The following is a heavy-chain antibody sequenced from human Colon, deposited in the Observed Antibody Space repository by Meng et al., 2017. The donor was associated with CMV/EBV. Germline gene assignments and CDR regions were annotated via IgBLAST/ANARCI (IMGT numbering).Heavy chain of an antibody. CDR2: ISTSGTNI. CDR3: ARALSGDGMDV. J-gene: IGHJ6*02. D-gene: IGHD3-10*01. V-gene: IGHV3-21*04. Sequence: GESLKISCATSGFTFSSYTMHWVRQAPGKGLEWVSSISTSGTNIYYADSVKGRFTVSRDDATDSLYLQLNSLRAEDTALYYCARALSGDGMDVWGQGTTVTVSS. CDR1: GFTFSSYT.